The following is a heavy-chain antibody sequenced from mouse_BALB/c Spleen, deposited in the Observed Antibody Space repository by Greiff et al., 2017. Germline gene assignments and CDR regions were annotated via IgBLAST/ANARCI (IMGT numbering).Heavy chain of an antibody. D-gene: IGHD1-1*01. CDR3: ARDMITTVVAPFAY. CDR2: IRNKANGYTT. J-gene: IGHJ3*01. CDR1: GFTFTDYY. Sequence: EVKLVESGGGLVQPGGSLRLSCATSGFTFTDYYMSWVRQPPGKALEWLGFIRNKANGYTTEYSASVKGRFTISRDNSQSILYLQMNTLRAEDSATYYCARDMITTVVAPFAYWGQGTLVTVSA. V-gene: IGHV7-3*02.